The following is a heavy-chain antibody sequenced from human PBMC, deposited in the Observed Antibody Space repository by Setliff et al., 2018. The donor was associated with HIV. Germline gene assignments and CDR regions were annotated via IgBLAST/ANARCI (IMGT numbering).Heavy chain of an antibody. J-gene: IGHJ5*02. Sequence: SVKVSCKASGYTFTSDYIHWVRQAPGQGLEWMGRIIPILGIANYAQKFQGRVTITADKSTSTAYMELSSLRSEDTAVYYCARESKYYYDSSGYYYLWGQGTLVTVSS. CDR3: ARESKYYYDSSGYYYL. D-gene: IGHD3-22*01. V-gene: IGHV1-69*04. CDR2: IIPILGIA. CDR1: GYTFTSDY.